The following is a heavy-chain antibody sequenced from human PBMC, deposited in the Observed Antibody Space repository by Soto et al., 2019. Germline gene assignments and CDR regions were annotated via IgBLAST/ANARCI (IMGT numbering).Heavy chain of an antibody. CDR2: INPSGGST. J-gene: IGHJ4*02. Sequence: QWVRQAPGQGLDWMGIINPSGGSTSYAQKSQGRVTMTSDTSTSTVYMELSSLRSEDTAVYYCARSWLGYCSGGSCRGSFDYWGQGTLVTVSS. V-gene: IGHV1-46*03. CDR3: ARSWLGYCSGGSCRGSFDY. D-gene: IGHD2-15*01.